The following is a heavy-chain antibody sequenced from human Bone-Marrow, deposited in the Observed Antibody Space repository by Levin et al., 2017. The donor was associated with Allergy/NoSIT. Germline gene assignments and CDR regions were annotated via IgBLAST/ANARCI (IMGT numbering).Heavy chain of an antibody. Sequence: SETLSLTCTVSGDSISNYYWNWIRQPPGKGLEWIGYVQNTETTNYNPSLQSRVTISLDTSNNQFSLKLSSVTAADTAVYYCARASDFWSGYSIPYGMDVWGQGTTVTVSS. CDR3: ARASDFWSGYSIPYGMDV. J-gene: IGHJ6*02. CDR1: GDSISNYY. D-gene: IGHD3-3*01. V-gene: IGHV4-59*01. CDR2: VQNTETT.